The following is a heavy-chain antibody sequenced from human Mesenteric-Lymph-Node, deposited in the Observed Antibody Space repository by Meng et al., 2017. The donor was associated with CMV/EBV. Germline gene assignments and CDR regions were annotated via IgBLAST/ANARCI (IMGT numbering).Heavy chain of an antibody. CDR2: IYSAGST. V-gene: IGHV3-53*01. CDR1: RLTFANLW. CDR3: ARDIADSSWSSYYGMGV. D-gene: IGHD6-13*01. J-gene: IGHJ6*02. Sequence: GESLKISCVAPRLTFANLWMNWVRLSPGKGLEWVSVIYSAGSTYYADSVKGRFTISRDNSKNTLYLQMNSLRAEDTAVYYCARDIADSSWSSYYGMGVWGQGTTVTVSS.